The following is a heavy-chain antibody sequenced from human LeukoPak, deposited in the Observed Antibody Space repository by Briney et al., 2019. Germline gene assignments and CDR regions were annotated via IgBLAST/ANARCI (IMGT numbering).Heavy chain of an antibody. CDR3: ATGGYFLDY. J-gene: IGHJ4*02. Sequence: PGGSLRLSCAGSGFTFSNAWMNWVRQAPGRGLEWVGRIKSKVDGETIDYAAPVKGRITISRDDSKNTVYLQMSSLKTEDTAVYYCATGGYFLDYWGQGTLVIVSS. D-gene: IGHD5-18*01. CDR2: IKSKVDGETI. V-gene: IGHV3-15*07. CDR1: GFTFSNAW.